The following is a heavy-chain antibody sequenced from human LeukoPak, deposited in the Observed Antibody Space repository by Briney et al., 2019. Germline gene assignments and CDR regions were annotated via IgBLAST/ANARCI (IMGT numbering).Heavy chain of an antibody. V-gene: IGHV4-59*01. Sequence: SETLSLTCTVSGDSISSYIWSWIRQSPGKGLEWIGYTHYSGSTSYNPSLTSRVTISLDMSKNQFYLRLSSVTASDTAFYYCARDQRRDYGDFFDNWGQGTLVTVSS. CDR2: THYSGST. CDR1: GDSISSYI. D-gene: IGHD3-16*01. CDR3: ARDQRRDYGDFFDN. J-gene: IGHJ4*02.